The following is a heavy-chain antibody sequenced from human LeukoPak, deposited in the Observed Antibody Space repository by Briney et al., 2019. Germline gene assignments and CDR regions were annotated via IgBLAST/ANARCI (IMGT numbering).Heavy chain of an antibody. CDR2: IKQDGSEK. CDR1: GFTFSSYW. D-gene: IGHD3-9*01. J-gene: IGHJ4*02. V-gene: IGHV3-7*01. Sequence: GGSLRLSCAASGFTFSSYWMSWVRQAPGKGLEWVANIKQDGSEKYYVDSVKGRFTISRDNAKNSLYLQMNSLRAEDTAVYYCARTYYDILTGYNPYFDYWGQGILVTVSS. CDR3: ARTYYDILTGYNPYFDY.